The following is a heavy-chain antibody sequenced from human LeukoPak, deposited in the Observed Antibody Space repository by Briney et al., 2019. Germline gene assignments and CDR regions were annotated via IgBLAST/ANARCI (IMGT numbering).Heavy chain of an antibody. J-gene: IGHJ4*02. V-gene: IGHV3-21*05. CDR3: ARVIVLVVGASDHFDS. CDR1: GFSLSRYG. CDR2: ISSSSTYI. D-gene: IGHD2-15*01. Sequence: PGRSLRLSCTASGFSLSRYGMHWVRQAPGKGLEWVSYISSSSTYINYADSVKGRFTISRDNAKNSLYLQTNSLRAEDTAVYYCARVIVLVVGASDHFDSWGQGTLVTVSS.